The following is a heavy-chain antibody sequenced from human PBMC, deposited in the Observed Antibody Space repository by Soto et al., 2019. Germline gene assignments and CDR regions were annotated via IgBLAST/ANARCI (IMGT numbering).Heavy chain of an antibody. J-gene: IGHJ5*02. Sequence: SETLSLTCTVSGGSISSYYWSWIRQPPGKGLEWIGYIYYSGSTNYNPSLKSRVTISVDASKNQFSLKLSSVTAADTAVYYCARGINAINWFDPWGQGTLVTVS. D-gene: IGHD2-21*01. V-gene: IGHV4-59*01. CDR2: IYYSGST. CDR3: ARGINAINWFDP. CDR1: GGSISSYY.